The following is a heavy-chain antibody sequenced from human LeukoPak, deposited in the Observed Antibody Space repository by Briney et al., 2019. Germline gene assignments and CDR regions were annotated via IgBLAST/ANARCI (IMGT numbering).Heavy chain of an antibody. V-gene: IGHV4-39*01. CDR1: GGSISSSSYY. Sequence: SGTLSLTCTVSGGSISSSSYYWGWIRQPPGKGLEWIGSIYYSGSTYYNPSLKSRVTISVDTSKNQFSLKLSSVTAADTAVYYCARFKYYYDSSDAFDIWGQGTMVTVSS. CDR2: IYYSGST. CDR3: ARFKYYYDSSDAFDI. J-gene: IGHJ3*02. D-gene: IGHD3-22*01.